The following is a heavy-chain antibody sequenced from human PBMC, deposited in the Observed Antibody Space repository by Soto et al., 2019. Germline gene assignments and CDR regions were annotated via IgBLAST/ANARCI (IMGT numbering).Heavy chain of an antibody. D-gene: IGHD4-17*01. CDR1: GGTFSSYA. V-gene: IGHV1-69*12. CDR2: IIPIFGTA. Sequence: QVQLVQSGAEVKKPGSSVKVSCKASGGTFSSYAISWVRQAPGQGLEWMGGIIPIFGTANYAQKFQGRVTITADXXTXTXXMELSSLRSEDTAVYYCARDATVTTDYYYYYGMDVWGQGTTVTVSS. J-gene: IGHJ6*02. CDR3: ARDATVTTDYYYYYGMDV.